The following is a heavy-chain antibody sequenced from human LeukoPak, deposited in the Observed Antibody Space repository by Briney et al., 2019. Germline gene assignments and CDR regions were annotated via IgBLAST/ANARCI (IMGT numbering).Heavy chain of an antibody. CDR2: INHSGST. Sequence: SETLSLTCAVYGGSFSGYYWSWIRQPPGKGLEWIGEINHSGSTNYNPSLKSRVTISVDTSKNQFSLKLSSVAAADTAVYYCAREGRGLRFLIWGQGTLVTVSS. J-gene: IGHJ4*02. V-gene: IGHV4-34*01. CDR3: AREGRGLRFLI. CDR1: GGSFSGYY. D-gene: IGHD3-3*01.